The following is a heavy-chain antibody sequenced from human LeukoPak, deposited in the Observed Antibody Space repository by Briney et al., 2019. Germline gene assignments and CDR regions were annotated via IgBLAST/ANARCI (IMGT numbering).Heavy chain of an antibody. CDR3: AKAITMIVVVITTGFDY. Sequence: SGGSLRLSCAASGFTFSSYAMSWVRQAPGKGLEWVSAISGSGGSTYYADSVKGRFTISRDNSKNTLYLQMNSLRAEDTAVYYCAKAITMIVVVITTGFDYWGQGTLVTVSP. CDR2: ISGSGGST. CDR1: GFTFSSYA. D-gene: IGHD3-22*01. V-gene: IGHV3-23*01. J-gene: IGHJ4*02.